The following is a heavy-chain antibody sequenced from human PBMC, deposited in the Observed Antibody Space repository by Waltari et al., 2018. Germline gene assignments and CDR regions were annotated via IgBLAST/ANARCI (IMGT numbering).Heavy chain of an antibody. V-gene: IGHV4-59*11. Sequence: QVQLQESGPGLVKPSETLSLTCTVSGGSISSHYWRWIRQPPGKGLEWIGYIYYSGSTNYNPSLKSRVTISVDTSKNQFSLKLSSVTAADTAVYYCARVTSIVVVVAAGAFDIWGQGTMVTVSS. CDR3: ARVTSIVVVVAAGAFDI. CDR2: IYYSGST. D-gene: IGHD2-15*01. J-gene: IGHJ3*02. CDR1: GGSISSHY.